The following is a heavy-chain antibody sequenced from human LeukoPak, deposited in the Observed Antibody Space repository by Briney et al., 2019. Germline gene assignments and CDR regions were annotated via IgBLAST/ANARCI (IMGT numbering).Heavy chain of an antibody. CDR2: IYYSGST. CDR1: GGSIDSSSCY. J-gene: IGHJ4*02. CDR3: SSSDYVYYFDY. Sequence: SETLSLTCTVSGGSIDSSSCYWGWIRQPPGKGLEWIGSIYYSGSTYYNPSLKSRVTISVDTSKNQFSLKLSSVTAADTAVYYCSSSDYVYYFDYWGQGTLVTVSS. D-gene: IGHD4/OR15-4a*01. V-gene: IGHV4-39*01.